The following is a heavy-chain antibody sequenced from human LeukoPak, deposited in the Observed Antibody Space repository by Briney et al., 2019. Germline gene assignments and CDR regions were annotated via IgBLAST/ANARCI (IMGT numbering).Heavy chain of an antibody. D-gene: IGHD6-13*01. Sequence: QASETLSLTCAVYGGSFSGYYLSWIRHQPGKGLEWIGYIYSSGSTDYNPSLKSRLAISVDTPKNQFSLKVTSVTAADTAVYYCARGRSAAGNFDYWGQGTLVTVSS. CDR2: IYSSGST. CDR1: GGSFSGYY. CDR3: ARGRSAAGNFDY. J-gene: IGHJ4*02. V-gene: IGHV4-34*09.